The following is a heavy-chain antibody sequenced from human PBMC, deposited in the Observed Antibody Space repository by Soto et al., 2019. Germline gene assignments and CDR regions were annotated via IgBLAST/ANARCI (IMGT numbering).Heavy chain of an antibody. CDR3: ARGSDDVYGMDV. CDR2: IYYSGST. V-gene: IGHV4-59*01. J-gene: IGHJ6*02. Sequence: SETLSLTCTVSGGSISSYYWSWIRQPPGKGLEWIGYIYYSGSTNYNPSLKSRVTISVDTSKNQFSLKLSSVTAADTAVYSCARGSDDVYGMDVWGQGTRVTVSS. D-gene: IGHD3-10*01. CDR1: GGSISSYY.